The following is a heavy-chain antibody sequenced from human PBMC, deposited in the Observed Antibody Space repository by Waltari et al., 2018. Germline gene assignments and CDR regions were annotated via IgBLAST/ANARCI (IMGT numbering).Heavy chain of an antibody. D-gene: IGHD1-26*01. V-gene: IGHV3-74*01. CDR2: ITSDGRDA. CDR3: VRIRLGPTTRIFDS. Sequence: EVQLVESGGGLVQPGGSLRLSCTASGFIFGAFWVHWVRQAPGKGLVGVARITSDGRDATYADSVKGRFTISRDDSKSSLYLQMNSLESEDTAVYYCVRIRLGPTTRIFDSWGQGTLVTVSS. CDR1: GFIFGAFW. J-gene: IGHJ4*02.